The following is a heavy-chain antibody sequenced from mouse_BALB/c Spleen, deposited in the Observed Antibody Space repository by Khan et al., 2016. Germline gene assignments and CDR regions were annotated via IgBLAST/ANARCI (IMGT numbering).Heavy chain of an antibody. CDR2: INTYTGEP. D-gene: IGHD2-3*01. Sequence: QIQLVQSGPELKKPGETVKISCKASGYTFTNYGMNWVKQAPGKGLKWMGWINTYTGEPTYADDFKGRFAFSLETSASTAYLQINNLKNEDTATXFCARWLLRYYAMDYWGQVTSVTVSS. CDR3: ARWLLRYYAMDY. V-gene: IGHV9-3-1*01. J-gene: IGHJ4*01. CDR1: GYTFTNYG.